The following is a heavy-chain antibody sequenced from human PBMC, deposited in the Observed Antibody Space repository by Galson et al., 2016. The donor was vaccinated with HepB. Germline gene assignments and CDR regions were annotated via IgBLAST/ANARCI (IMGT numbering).Heavy chain of an antibody. J-gene: IGHJ4*02. CDR1: GNSINRTPYH. Sequence: ETLSLTCTVSGNSINRTPYHWGWIRQSPGKGLEWIASIYHSGTTYYNPSFKSRVTISVDTSNNQFSLKVSSVTAADTAVYYCATVGGSSLPIDYWGQGILVTVSP. CDR2: IYHSGTT. CDR3: ATVGGSSLPIDY. V-gene: IGHV4-39*07. D-gene: IGHD3-16*01.